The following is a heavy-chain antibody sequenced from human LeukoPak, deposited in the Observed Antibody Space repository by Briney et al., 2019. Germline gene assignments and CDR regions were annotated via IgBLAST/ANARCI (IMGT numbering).Heavy chain of an antibody. CDR2: INHSGST. Sequence: SETLSLTCAVYGGSFSGYYWSWIRQPPEKGLEWIGEINHSGSTNYNPSLKSRVTISVDTSKNQFSLKLSSVTAADTAVYYCARKFGITMVRGPIYYYYYMDVWGKGTTVTVSS. J-gene: IGHJ6*03. D-gene: IGHD3-10*01. CDR3: ARKFGITMVRGPIYYYYYMDV. CDR1: GGSFSGYY. V-gene: IGHV4-34*01.